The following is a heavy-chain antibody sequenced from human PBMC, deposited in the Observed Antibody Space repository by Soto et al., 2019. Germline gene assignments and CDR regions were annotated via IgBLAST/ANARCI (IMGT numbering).Heavy chain of an antibody. V-gene: IGHV1-69*19. D-gene: IGHD3-10*01. J-gene: IGHJ4*02. CDR3: AREVQVHTPAFVY. CDR1: GGTVNTYA. CDR2: ISPMFGAA. Sequence: QVQLVQSGAEMKKPGSSVKVSCQSSGGTVNTYAMNWVRQAPGQGPEWMGDISPMFGAANYAPKFQGRVTITADESTGTSYMQLSILTSEDTALYFCAREVQVHTPAFVYWGQGTLVTVSS.